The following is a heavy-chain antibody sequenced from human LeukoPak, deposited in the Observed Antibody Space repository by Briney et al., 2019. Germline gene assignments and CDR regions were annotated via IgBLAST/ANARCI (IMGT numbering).Heavy chain of an antibody. Sequence: GGSLRLSCAASGFTFSNYAMSWVRQAPGKGLEWVSAISGSASSTYHADSVKGRFTISRDNAKNSLFLQMNSLRAEDTAVYYCASGYRYGYVDYWGQGTLVTVSS. J-gene: IGHJ4*02. CDR1: GFTFSNYA. V-gene: IGHV3-23*01. D-gene: IGHD5-18*01. CDR2: ISGSASST. CDR3: ASGYRYGYVDY.